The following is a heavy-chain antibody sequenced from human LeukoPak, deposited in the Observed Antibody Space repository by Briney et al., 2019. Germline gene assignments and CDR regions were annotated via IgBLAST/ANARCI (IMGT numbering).Heavy chain of an antibody. CDR3: AHRKCSAGSCYSTFDH. D-gene: IGHD2-15*01. V-gene: IGHV2-5*01. CDR2: IYWRDDK. Sequence: ESGPTLVNPTQTLTLTCCFSGFSLSTSGEGVGWIRQPPGKALEWLALIYWRDDKQYRPSLRSRLTITKDTSNNQVVLTMTNMDPVDTATYYCAHRKCSAGSCYSTFDHWGQGILVFVSS. J-gene: IGHJ4*02. CDR1: GFSLSTSGEG.